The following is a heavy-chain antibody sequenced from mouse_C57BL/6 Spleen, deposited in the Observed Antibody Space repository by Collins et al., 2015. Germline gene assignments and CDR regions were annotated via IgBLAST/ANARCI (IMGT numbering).Heavy chain of an antibody. CDR2: IDPNSGGT. D-gene: IGHD3-2*02. Sequence: QVQLQQPGAELVKPGASVKLSCKASGYSFTSYWMHWVKQRPGRGLEWIGRIDPNSGGTKYNEKFKSKATLTVDKPSSTAYMQLSSLTSEDSAVYYCGRGNSSGVFAYWGQGTLVTVSA. CDR1: GYSFTSYW. CDR3: GRGNSSGVFAY. V-gene: IGHV1-72*01. J-gene: IGHJ3*01.